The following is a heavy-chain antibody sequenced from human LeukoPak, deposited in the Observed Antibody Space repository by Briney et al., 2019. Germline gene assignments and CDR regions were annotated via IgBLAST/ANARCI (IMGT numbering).Heavy chain of an antibody. D-gene: IGHD6-13*01. J-gene: IGHJ6*02. Sequence: SQTLSLTCAISGDSVSSNSAAWNWIRQSPSRGLEWLGRTYYRSKWYNDYAVSVKSRITINPDTSKNQFSLQLNSVTPEDTAVYYCARDQGYSSSWHYYYYGMDVWGQGTTVTVS. CDR2: TYYRSKWYN. CDR1: GDSVSSNSAA. CDR3: ARDQGYSSSWHYYYYGMDV. V-gene: IGHV6-1*01.